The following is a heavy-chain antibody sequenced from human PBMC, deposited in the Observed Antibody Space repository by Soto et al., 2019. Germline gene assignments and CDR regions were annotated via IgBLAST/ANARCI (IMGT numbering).Heavy chain of an antibody. Sequence: PSETLSLTCTVSGGSVTGGSLYWSWIRQPPGQGLEFIGCISFFGSTRYNPSLNSRVTISVDTSKNQFSLELTSLTAADTAVYYCARDRSSGWTWFDYWGQGTLVTVSS. CDR1: GGSVTGGSLY. D-gene: IGHD6-19*01. J-gene: IGHJ4*02. CDR3: ARDRSSGWTWFDY. V-gene: IGHV4-61*01. CDR2: ISFFGST.